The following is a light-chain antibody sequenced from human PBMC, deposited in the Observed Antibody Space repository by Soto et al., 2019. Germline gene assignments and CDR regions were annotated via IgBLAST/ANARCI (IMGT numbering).Light chain of an antibody. V-gene: IGKV3-20*01. CDR2: RAS. Sequence: IALPQSPGTPSFSPGEKATLSFRASQSVSSYLAWYQQKPGQAPRLLIYRASSRATGIPDRFSGSGSGTDFTLIISRLQPEDFAVYYCQQYGSSPGTFGQGTKVDIK. CDR3: QQYGSSPGT. J-gene: IGKJ1*01. CDR1: QSVSSY.